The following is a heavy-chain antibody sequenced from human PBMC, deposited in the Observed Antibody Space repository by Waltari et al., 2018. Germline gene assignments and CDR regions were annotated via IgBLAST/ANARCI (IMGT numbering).Heavy chain of an antibody. CDR3: ARDGYYGSRSYHDAFYI. D-gene: IGHD3-10*01. CDR2: IYRGVST. CDR1: GFNFSSYA. J-gene: IGHJ3*02. V-gene: IGHV3-NL1*01. Sequence: QVQLVESGGGVVQPGRSLRLSCAASGFNFSSYAMVWVRQAPGKGLEWVAVIYRGVSTYFADSGKGRFTLSRDNAKNSLYLQMNSLRAEDTAVYYCARDGYYGSRSYHDAFYIWGQGTMVTVSS.